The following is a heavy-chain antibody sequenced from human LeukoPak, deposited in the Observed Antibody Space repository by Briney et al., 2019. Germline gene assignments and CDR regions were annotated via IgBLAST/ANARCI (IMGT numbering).Heavy chain of an antibody. J-gene: IGHJ4*02. Sequence: ASVKVSCKASGYTFTSYGISWVRQAPGQGLEWMGWISAYNGNTNYAQKLQGRVTMTTDTSTSTAYMELRSLRSDDTAVYYCARGKYYDILTGYLYWGQGTPVTVSS. CDR3: ARGKYYDILTGYLY. V-gene: IGHV1-18*04. CDR2: ISAYNGNT. D-gene: IGHD3-9*01. CDR1: GYTFTSYG.